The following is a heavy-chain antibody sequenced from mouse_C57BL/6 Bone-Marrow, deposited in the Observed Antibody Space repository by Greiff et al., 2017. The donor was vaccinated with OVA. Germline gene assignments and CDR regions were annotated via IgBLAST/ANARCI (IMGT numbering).Heavy chain of an antibody. CDR1: GYNFTDYN. CDR3: ARGYGSSSVDY. Sequence: VQLKQSGPELVKPGASVKMSCKASGYNFTDYNMHWVKQSHGKSLEWIGYINPNNGGTSYNQKFKGKATLTVNKSSSTAYMELRSLTSEEAAVYYCARGYGSSSVDYWGQGTTLTVAS. J-gene: IGHJ2*01. V-gene: IGHV1-22*01. D-gene: IGHD1-1*01. CDR2: INPNNGGT.